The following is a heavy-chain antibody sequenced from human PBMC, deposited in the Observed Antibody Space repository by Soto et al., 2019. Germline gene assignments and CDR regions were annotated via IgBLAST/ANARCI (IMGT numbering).Heavy chain of an antibody. Sequence: GGSLRLSCAASGFTFSNYGMHWVRQAPGKGLEWVAVISYDGINKYYADSVKGRFTISKDNSKNTLFLEMNSLRAEDTAVYYCAKPSSSGRTAYYYGMDVWGQGTTVTVSS. J-gene: IGHJ6*02. CDR3: AKPSSSGRTAYYYGMDV. CDR1: GFTFSNYG. V-gene: IGHV3-30*18. CDR2: ISYDGINK. D-gene: IGHD6-19*01.